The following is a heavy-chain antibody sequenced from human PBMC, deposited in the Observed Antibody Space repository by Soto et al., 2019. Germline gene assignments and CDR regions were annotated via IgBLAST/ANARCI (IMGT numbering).Heavy chain of an antibody. V-gene: IGHV3-30-3*01. J-gene: IGHJ4*02. D-gene: IGHD1-26*01. CDR1: GFTFSSYA. CDR2: ISYDGSNK. CDR3: ARGVGAPSCIDY. Sequence: QVQLVESGGGVVQPGRSLRLSCAASGFTFSSYAMHWVRQATGKGLEWVAVISYDGSNKYYADSVKGRFTISRDNSKNTLYLQMNSLRAEDTAVYYCARGVGAPSCIDYWGQGTLVTVSS.